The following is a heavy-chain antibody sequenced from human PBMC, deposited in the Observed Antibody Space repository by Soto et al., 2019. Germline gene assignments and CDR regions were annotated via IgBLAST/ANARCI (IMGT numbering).Heavy chain of an antibody. CDR2: VIPIFGTA. D-gene: IGHD3-22*01. Sequence: GASVKVSCKASGGTFSSYAISWVRQAPGQGLEWMGGVIPIFGTANYAQKFQGRVTITADESASTAYMELSSLRSEDTAVYYCAVRPPYYDSSGYYGQLVYWGQGTLVTVSS. CDR3: AVRPPYYDSSGYYGQLVY. CDR1: GGTFSSYA. J-gene: IGHJ4*02. V-gene: IGHV1-69*13.